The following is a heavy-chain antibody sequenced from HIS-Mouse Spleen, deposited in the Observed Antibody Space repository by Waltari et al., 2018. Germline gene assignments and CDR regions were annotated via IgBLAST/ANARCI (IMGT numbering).Heavy chain of an antibody. CDR3: AKFTPSKIAAAPYLQYNWFDP. J-gene: IGHJ5*02. CDR1: GFTFSSYG. Sequence: QVQLVESGGGVVQPGRSLRLSCAASGFTFSSYGMHWVRQAPGKGLEWVAVISYDGRNKYYADAGKGRVTISRDNSKNTLYLQMNSLRAEDTAVYYCAKFTPSKIAAAPYLQYNWFDPWGQGTLVTVSS. CDR2: ISYDGRNK. D-gene: IGHD6-13*01. V-gene: IGHV3-30*18.